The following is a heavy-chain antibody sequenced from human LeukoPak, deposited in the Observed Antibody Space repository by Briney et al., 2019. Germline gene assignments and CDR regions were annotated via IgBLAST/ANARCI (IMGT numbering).Heavy chain of an antibody. CDR1: GGSISSYY. V-gene: IGHV4-59*01. Sequence: PSETLSLTCTVSGGSISSYYWSWIRQPPGKGLEWIGYIYYSGSTNYNPPLKSRVAISVDTSKNQFSLKLSSVTAADTAVYYCARDTYYYASGSYYTPYYMDVWGKGTTVTISS. J-gene: IGHJ6*03. CDR2: IYYSGST. CDR3: ARDTYYYASGSYYTPYYMDV. D-gene: IGHD3-10*01.